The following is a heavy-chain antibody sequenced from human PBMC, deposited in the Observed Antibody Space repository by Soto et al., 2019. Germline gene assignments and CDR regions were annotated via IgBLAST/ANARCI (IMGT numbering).Heavy chain of an antibody. Sequence: ESLKPFREGCGYSFSTFLITWAPQLPGEGQDRMGTVEPRDSYTNYSPSFQGHVTMSADKSISTAYLQWSSMKASDTAIYYCGREYCTRDTGDGWFDFWGQGTLVTVSS. V-gene: IGHV5-10-1*01. CDR2: VEPRDSYT. D-gene: IGHD2-8*01. CDR1: GYSFSTFL. CDR3: GREYCTRDTGDGWFDF. J-gene: IGHJ5*01.